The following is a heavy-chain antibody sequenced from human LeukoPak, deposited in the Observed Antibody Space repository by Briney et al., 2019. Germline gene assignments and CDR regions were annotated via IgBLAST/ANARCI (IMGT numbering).Heavy chain of an antibody. CDR1: GGSISSYY. J-gene: IGHJ5*02. Sequence: SETLSLTCTVSGGSISSYYWSWIRQPAGKGLEWIGRIYTSGSTNYNPSLKSRVTMSVDTSKNQFSLKLSSVTAADTAVYYCARDIPTSSDFSSGRGNWFDPWGQGTLVTVSS. V-gene: IGHV4-4*07. CDR2: IYTSGST. CDR3: ARDIPTSSDFSSGRGNWFDP. D-gene: IGHD3-22*01.